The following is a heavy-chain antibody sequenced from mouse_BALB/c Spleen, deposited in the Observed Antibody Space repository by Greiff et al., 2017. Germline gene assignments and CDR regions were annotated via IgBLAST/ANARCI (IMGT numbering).Heavy chain of an antibody. CDR3: ARNKVGHYAMDY. CDR2: IWSGGST. CDR1: GFSLTSYG. V-gene: IGHV2-2*02. Sequence: QVHVKQSGPGLVQPSQSLSITCTVSGFSLTSYGVHWVRQSPGKGLEWLGVIWSGGSTDYNAAFISRLSISKDNSKSQVFFKMNSLQANDTAIYYCARNKVGHYAMDYWGQGTSVTVSS. D-gene: IGHD1-1*02. J-gene: IGHJ4*01.